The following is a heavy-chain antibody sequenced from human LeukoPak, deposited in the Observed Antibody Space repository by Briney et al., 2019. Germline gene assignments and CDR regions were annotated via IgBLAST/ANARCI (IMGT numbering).Heavy chain of an antibody. J-gene: IGHJ4*02. Sequence: GASAKVSCNASGYTFTNFDISWVRQAPGQGLEWLGWISTYNGNTNYAQKLLGRVTMTTDTSTNTAYMELRSLRSDDTAVYYCARVQRYYDSSGYPDWGQGTLVTVSS. CDR3: ARVQRYYDSSGYPD. CDR1: GYTFTNFD. D-gene: IGHD3-22*01. V-gene: IGHV1-18*01. CDR2: ISTYNGNT.